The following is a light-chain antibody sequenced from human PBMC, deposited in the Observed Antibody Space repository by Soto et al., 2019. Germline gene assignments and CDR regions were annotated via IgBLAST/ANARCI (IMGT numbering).Light chain of an antibody. V-gene: IGLV4-60*02. CDR2: LEGSGSY. J-gene: IGLJ3*02. Sequence: QLVLTQSSSASASLGSSVKLTCTLSSGHSSYIIAWHQQQPGKAPRYLMKLEGSGSYNKGSGVPDRFSGSSSGADRYLTISNLQFEDEADYYCETWDSWLFGGGTKLTVL. CDR1: SGHSSYI. CDR3: ETWDSWL.